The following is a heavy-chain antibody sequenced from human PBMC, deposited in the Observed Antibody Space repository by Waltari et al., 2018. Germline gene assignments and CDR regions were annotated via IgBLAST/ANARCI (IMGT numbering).Heavy chain of an antibody. D-gene: IGHD1-26*01. CDR2: ITDTGRDT. Sequence: QVQLQESGPGLVKPSGTMALTCAVSGGSISSSNWWSWVRQPPGKGLEWISTITDTGRDTCSAESVKGRVTISRDHSLYLQMKSLRVEDTAVYYCVKGSGGSRPYYFDSWGQGTLVTVSS. V-gene: IGHV4-4*02. CDR1: GGSISSSNW. J-gene: IGHJ4*02. CDR3: VKGSGGSRPYYFDS.